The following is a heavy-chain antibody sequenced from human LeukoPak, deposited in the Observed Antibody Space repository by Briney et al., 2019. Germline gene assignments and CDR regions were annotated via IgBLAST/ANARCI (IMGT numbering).Heavy chain of an antibody. J-gene: IGHJ5*02. CDR3: ARGHYDLNT. Sequence: SETLSLTCTVSGASVSNYYWSWIRQPPGKALEWIGYIISSGSTNYNPSLKSRVTISLDTSNNQFSLTLTSVTAADTAVYYCARGHYDLNTWGQGTLVTVSS. CDR2: IISSGST. CDR1: GASVSNYY. V-gene: IGHV4-59*08. D-gene: IGHD3-3*01.